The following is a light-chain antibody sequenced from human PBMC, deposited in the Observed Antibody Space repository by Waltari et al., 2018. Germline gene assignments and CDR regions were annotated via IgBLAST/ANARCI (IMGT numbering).Light chain of an antibody. J-gene: IGLJ2*01. CDR1: SSNIGRSS. V-gene: IGLV1-44*01. CDR2: SNS. Sequence: QSILTQPPSVSGTPGQRVTLSCSGSSSNIGRSSVSWYQQLPGTAPKLLIHSNSHRPSGVPDRFSGSKSGTSASLAISGLQSEDEGDYFCASWDDSLDGHVLFGGGTKLAVL. CDR3: ASWDDSLDGHVL.